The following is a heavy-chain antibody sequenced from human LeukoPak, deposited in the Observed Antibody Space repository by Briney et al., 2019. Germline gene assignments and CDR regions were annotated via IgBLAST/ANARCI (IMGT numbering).Heavy chain of an antibody. J-gene: IGHJ5*02. D-gene: IGHD4-17*01. Sequence: ASVKVSCKTSGYPFRNYDINWVRQATGQGLEWMGWINPHSGKTGYAQKFQGRVTMTTDTSANTAYMDLSSLRSEDTAVYYCARLSSHYGDYKVDPWGQGTLITVSS. V-gene: IGHV1-8*01. CDR3: ARLSSHYGDYKVDP. CDR2: INPHSGKT. CDR1: GYPFRNYD.